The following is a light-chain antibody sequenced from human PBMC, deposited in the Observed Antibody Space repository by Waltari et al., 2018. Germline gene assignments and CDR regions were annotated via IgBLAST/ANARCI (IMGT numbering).Light chain of an antibody. J-gene: IGLJ1*01. CDR2: EVS. Sequence: QSALTQPASVSGSPGQSITISCTGTSSDVGSYYLVSWYQQHPGKAPKLMIYEVSKRPAGVSTRVSAAKSGNTAALTIYGLQAEDEADYYCCSCAGSSILYVFGTGTRVTVL. CDR1: SSDVGSYYL. V-gene: IGLV2-23*02. CDR3: CSCAGSSILYV.